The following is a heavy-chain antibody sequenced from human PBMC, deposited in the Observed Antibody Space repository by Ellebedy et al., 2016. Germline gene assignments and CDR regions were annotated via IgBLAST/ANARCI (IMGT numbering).Heavy chain of an antibody. CDR1: GFPFSNYW. J-gene: IGHJ4*02. V-gene: IGHV3-74*01. Sequence: GESLKISCAASGFPFSNYWMHWVRQAPGKGLVWVSRINSDGSSTSYADSVKGRFTISRDNAKDTLYLQMNSLRAEDTAVYYCARLLSTAMVSPPRYWGQGTLVTVSS. D-gene: IGHD5-18*01. CDR3: ARLLSTAMVSPPRY. CDR2: INSDGSST.